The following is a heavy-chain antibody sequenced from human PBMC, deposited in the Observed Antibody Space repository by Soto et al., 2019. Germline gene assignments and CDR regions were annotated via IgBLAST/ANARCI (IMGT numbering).Heavy chain of an antibody. D-gene: IGHD1-26*01. V-gene: IGHV3-30*18. J-gene: IGHJ4*02. CDR3: AKEGGLSGSYYISSSYYFDY. Sequence: SLRLSCVASLFTFSSYGMHWVLHSPVKVLEFLAIISYDGSNTYYADSVKGRFTISRDNSKNTLYLQMNSLRAEDTSVYYCAKEGGLSGSYYISSSYYFDYWGQGTLVTVSS. CDR2: ISYDGSNT. CDR1: LFTFSSYG.